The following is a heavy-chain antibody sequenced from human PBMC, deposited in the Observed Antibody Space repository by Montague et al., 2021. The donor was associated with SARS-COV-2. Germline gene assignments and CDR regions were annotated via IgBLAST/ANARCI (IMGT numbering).Heavy chain of an antibody. J-gene: IGHJ4*02. CDR3: ARGFDY. CDR2: IYYSGST. V-gene: IGHV4-59*01. Sequence: SETLSLTCTVSGGSISSYYWSWIRQPPGKGLEWIGYIYYSGSTNYNPSLKSRVTVSVDTSKNQFSLKLSSVTAADTAVYYRARGFDYWGQGTLVTVSS. CDR1: GGSISSYY.